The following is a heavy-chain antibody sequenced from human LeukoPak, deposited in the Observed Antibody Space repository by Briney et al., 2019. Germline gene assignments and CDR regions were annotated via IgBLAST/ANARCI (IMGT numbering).Heavy chain of an antibody. D-gene: IGHD6-19*01. V-gene: IGHV3-30-3*01. CDR2: ISYDGSNK. J-gene: IGHJ3*02. Sequence: HPGGSLRLSCAASGFTFSSYAMHWVRQAPGKGLEWVAVISYDGSNKYYADSVKGRFTTSRDNSKNTLYLQVNSLRAEDTAVYYCARAPGAGHAFDIWGQGTMVAVSS. CDR1: GFTFSSYA. CDR3: ARAPGAGHAFDI.